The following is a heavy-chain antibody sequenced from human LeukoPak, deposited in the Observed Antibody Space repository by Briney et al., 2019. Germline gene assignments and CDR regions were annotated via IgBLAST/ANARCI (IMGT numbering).Heavy chain of an antibody. CDR1: GYTFTSYD. D-gene: IGHD2-15*01. CDR3: AKRTADCSGGSCYAYYYYYGMGV. V-gene: IGHV1-69*04. Sequence: ASVKVSCKASGYTFTSYDINWVRQAPGQGLEWMGRIIPILGIANYAQKFQGRVTITADKSTSTAYMELSSLRSEDTAVYYCAKRTADCSGGSCYAYYYYYGMGVWGQGTTVTVSS. J-gene: IGHJ6*02. CDR2: IIPILGIA.